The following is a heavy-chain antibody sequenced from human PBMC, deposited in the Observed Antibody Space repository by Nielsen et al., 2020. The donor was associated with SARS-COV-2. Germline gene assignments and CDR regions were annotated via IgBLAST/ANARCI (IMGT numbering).Heavy chain of an antibody. D-gene: IGHD4-17*01. CDR2: ITHSGST. CDR3: ARVAYGAYILPDS. V-gene: IGHV4-34*01. CDR1: GGSFSGYY. Sequence: SETLSLTCAVYGGSFSGYYWSWIRQPPEKGLEWIGEITHSGSTNYNPSLKSRVTISVDTAKNQFSLILRSVIAEDTAMYYCARVAYGAYILPDSWGQGTLVSVSS. J-gene: IGHJ4*02.